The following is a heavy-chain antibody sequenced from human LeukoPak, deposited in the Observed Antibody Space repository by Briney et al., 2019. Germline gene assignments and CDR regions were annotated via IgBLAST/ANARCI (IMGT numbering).Heavy chain of an antibody. CDR1: GFTFDDYA. D-gene: IGHD3-22*01. J-gene: IGHJ6*02. CDR3: AKGGSSGLRAYYYYGIDV. CDR2: ISLDGDTT. Sequence: GGSLRLSCAASGFTFDDYAMHWVRHAPGKGLEWVSLISLDGDTTYYADSVKGRFTISRDNSKDSLYLQMDSLRAEDTALYYCAKGGSSGLRAYYYYGIDVWGQGTTVTVSS. V-gene: IGHV3-43D*04.